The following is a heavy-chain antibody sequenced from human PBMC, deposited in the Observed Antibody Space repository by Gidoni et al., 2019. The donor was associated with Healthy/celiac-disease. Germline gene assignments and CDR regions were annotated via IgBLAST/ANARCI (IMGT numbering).Heavy chain of an antibody. CDR2: IRSKAYGGTT. CDR1: GFTFGDYA. D-gene: IGHD3-16*01. CDR3: TKFMYYDYVWGTGPFDY. J-gene: IGHJ4*02. V-gene: IGHV3-49*04. Sequence: EVQLVESGGGLVQPGRSLRLSCTASGFTFGDYAMRWVRPAPGKGLEWVGFIRSKAYGGTTEYAASVKGRFTISRDDSKSIAYLQMNSLKTEDTAVYYCTKFMYYDYVWGTGPFDYWGQGTLVTVSS.